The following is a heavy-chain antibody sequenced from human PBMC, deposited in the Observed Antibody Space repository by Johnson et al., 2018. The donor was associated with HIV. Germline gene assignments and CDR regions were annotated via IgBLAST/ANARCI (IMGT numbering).Heavy chain of an antibody. Sequence: EVQLVESGGGLVQPGKSLRLSCAASGFTFDDYAMHWVRQAPGKGLEWVSAISGSGGSTYYADSVKGRFTISRDNSKNTLYLQMDSLRVEDTAVYYCARDRDRLNWNYGALDIWGQGTMVTVSS. J-gene: IGHJ3*02. D-gene: IGHD1-7*01. CDR3: ARDRDRLNWNYGALDI. CDR1: GFTFDDYA. V-gene: IGHV3-23*04. CDR2: ISGSGGST.